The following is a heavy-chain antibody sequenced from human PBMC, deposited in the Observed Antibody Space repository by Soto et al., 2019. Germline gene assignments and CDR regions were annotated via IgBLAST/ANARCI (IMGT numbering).Heavy chain of an antibody. J-gene: IGHJ4*02. CDR3: ARGNYAFDH. V-gene: IGHV6-1*01. Sequence: PSQTLSLTCGISGDSVSSDGTAWIWIRQSPSRGLEWLGRTYYRSKWYNEYAVSVKSRITINPDTSRDQFSLQLTSVTPEDTAVYYCARGNYAFDHWGQGARVTVSS. CDR2: TYYRSKWYN. CDR1: GDSVSSDGTA. D-gene: IGHD3-16*01.